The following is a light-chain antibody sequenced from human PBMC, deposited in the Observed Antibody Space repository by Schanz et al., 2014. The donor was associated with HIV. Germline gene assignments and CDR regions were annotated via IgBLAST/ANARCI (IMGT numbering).Light chain of an antibody. J-gene: IGKJ4*01. CDR1: QSVSSY. CDR2: DAS. Sequence: EIVLTQSPGTLSLSPGERAALSCRASQSVSSYLAWYQQKPGQAPRLLIYDASNRATGIPARFSGGGSGTDFTLTINRMEPEDFAVYYCQHRSNWPLTFGGGTKVEIK. CDR3: QHRSNWPLT. V-gene: IGKV3-11*01.